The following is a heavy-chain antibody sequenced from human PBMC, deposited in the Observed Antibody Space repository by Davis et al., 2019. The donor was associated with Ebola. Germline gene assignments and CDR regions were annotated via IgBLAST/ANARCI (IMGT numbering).Heavy chain of an antibody. CDR2: ISAYNGNT. CDR3: ASPRFLESQGAFDI. Sequence: ASVKVSCKASGGTFSSYAISWVRQAPGQGLEWMGWISAYNGNTNYAQKLQGRVTMTTDTSTSTAYMELRSLGSDDTAVYYCASPRFLESQGAFDIWGQGTMVTVSS. CDR1: GGTFSSYA. D-gene: IGHD3-3*01. V-gene: IGHV1-18*01. J-gene: IGHJ3*02.